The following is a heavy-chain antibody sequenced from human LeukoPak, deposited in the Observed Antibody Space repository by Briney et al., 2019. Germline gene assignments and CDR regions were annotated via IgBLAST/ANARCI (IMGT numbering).Heavy chain of an antibody. V-gene: IGHV4-39*01. CDR1: GGSTSSSSYY. Sequence: PSETLSLTCTVSGGSTSSSSYYWGWIRQPPGKGLEWIGSIYYSGSTYYNPSLKSRVTISVDTSKNQFSLKLSSVTAADTAVYYCARRRVVPAAILSYYYYGMDVWGQGTTVTVSS. CDR2: IYYSGST. D-gene: IGHD2-2*02. CDR3: ARRRVVPAAILSYYYYGMDV. J-gene: IGHJ6*02.